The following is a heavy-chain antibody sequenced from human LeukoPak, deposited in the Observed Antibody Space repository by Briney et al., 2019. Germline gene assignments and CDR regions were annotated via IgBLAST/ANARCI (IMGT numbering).Heavy chain of an antibody. CDR1: GYSISSDYY. CDR3: AREDNWQDWYFDL. Sequence: SESLSLTCTVSGYSISSDYYWGWIRQPPGRGLEWIGTIHHSGSTYYNPSLKSRVTMSVDTSKNQFSLKLGSVTAADTAVYYCAREDNWQDWYFDLWGRGTLVTVSS. CDR2: IHHSGST. V-gene: IGHV4-38-2*02. J-gene: IGHJ2*01. D-gene: IGHD1-1*01.